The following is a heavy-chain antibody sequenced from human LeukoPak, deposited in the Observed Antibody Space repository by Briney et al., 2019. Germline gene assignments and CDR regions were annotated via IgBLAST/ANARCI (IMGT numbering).Heavy chain of an antibody. J-gene: IGHJ4*02. CDR3: ANSDSGSYYFDY. CDR1: GFTFSSYA. V-gene: IGHV3-23*01. CDR2: ISGSGGST. Sequence: GGSLRLSCAASGFTFSSYAMSWVCQAPGKGLEWVSAISGSGGSTYYADSVKGRFTISRDNSKNTLYLQMNSLRAEDTAVYYCANSDSGSYYFDYWGQGTLVTVSS. D-gene: IGHD1-26*01.